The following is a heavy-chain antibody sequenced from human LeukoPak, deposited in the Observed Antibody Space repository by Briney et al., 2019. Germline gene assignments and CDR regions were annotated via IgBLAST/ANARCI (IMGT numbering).Heavy chain of an antibody. CDR2: IKQDGSEK. CDR1: GFTFSSYW. Sequence: HPGGSLRLSCAASGFTFSSYWMSWVRQAPGKGLEWVANIKQDGSEKYYVDSVKGRFTISRDNAKNSLYLQMNSLRAEDTAVYYCARVSRDFYSNYYYYYGMGVWGQGTTVTVSS. D-gene: IGHD4-11*01. V-gene: IGHV3-7*01. CDR3: ARVSRDFYSNYYYYYGMGV. J-gene: IGHJ6*02.